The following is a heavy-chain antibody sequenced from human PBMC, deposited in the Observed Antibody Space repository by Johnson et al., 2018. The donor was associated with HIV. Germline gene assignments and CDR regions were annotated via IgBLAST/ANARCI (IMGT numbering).Heavy chain of an antibody. Sequence: QVQLVESGGGVVQPGRSLRLSCAASGFTFSSYAVHWVRQAPGKGLEWVAVISYDAKNKYYADSVKGRLTISRDNSKNTLYLQMNSLRAEDTAVYYCARDKAVGYSSGWHAFDIWGQGTMVTVSS. CDR2: ISYDAKNK. CDR1: GFTFSSYA. D-gene: IGHD6-19*01. V-gene: IGHV3-30*14. CDR3: ARDKAVGYSSGWHAFDI. J-gene: IGHJ3*02.